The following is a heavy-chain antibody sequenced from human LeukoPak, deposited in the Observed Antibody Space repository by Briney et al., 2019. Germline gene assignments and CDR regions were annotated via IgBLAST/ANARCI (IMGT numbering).Heavy chain of an antibody. CDR3: ASTYFDNSLHAYDI. V-gene: IGHV3-7*01. CDR1: GFTYSHNG. D-gene: IGHD3-22*01. J-gene: IGHJ3*02. CDR2: IKQDGSEM. Sequence: GGSLILSCVASGFTYSHNGMHWVRQAPGKGLEWVANIKQDGSEMYYVDSVKGRFTISRDNTKNSLFLHMSSLRAEDTAVYFCASTYFDNSLHAYDIWGQGTMVTVSS.